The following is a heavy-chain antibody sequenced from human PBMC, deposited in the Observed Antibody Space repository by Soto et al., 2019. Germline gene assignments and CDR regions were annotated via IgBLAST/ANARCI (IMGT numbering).Heavy chain of an antibody. D-gene: IGHD6-19*01. CDR3: ARVRATYTSGSILYSFDS. J-gene: IGHJ4*02. V-gene: IGHV3-7*01. CDR1: GFTVSSYW. CDR2: IKQDGSEK. Sequence: GVLRLSCAASGFTVSSYWRSWVRQAPGKGLEWVANIKQDGSEKYYVDSVKGRFTISRDNAKNSLYLQMNSLRAEDTAVYYCARVRATYTSGSILYSFDSWGQGSLVTVSS.